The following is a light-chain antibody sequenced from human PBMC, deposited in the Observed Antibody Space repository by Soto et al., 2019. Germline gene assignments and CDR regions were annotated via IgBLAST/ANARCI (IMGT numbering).Light chain of an antibody. V-gene: IGKV4-1*01. CDR2: WAS. CDR1: QPVLFSSKNKNY. J-gene: IGKJ4*01. CDR3: QQFYSTPLT. Sequence: DIVMTQSPDSLAVSLGERATINCKSSQPVLFSSKNKNYLAWYQQKSGQPPKLLIYWASIRESGVPDRFSGSGSGTDFTLTISSLQAEDVAVYYCQQFYSTPLTFGGGTKVEMK.